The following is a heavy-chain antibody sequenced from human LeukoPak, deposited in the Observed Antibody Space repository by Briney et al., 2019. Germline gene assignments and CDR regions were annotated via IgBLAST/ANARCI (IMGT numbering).Heavy chain of an antibody. CDR3: ARVRYRSAFDI. Sequence: GGSLRLSCAASGFTFSSYSMNWVRQAPGKGLEWVSYIRGSSSTIYISSSSSTTYYADSVKGRFTISRDNAKNSLYLQVNSLRAEDTAVYYCARVRYRSAFDIWGQGTMVTVSS. CDR2: IRGSSSTIYISSSSSTT. CDR1: GFTFSSYS. V-gene: IGHV3-48*01. J-gene: IGHJ3*02. D-gene: IGHD1-14*01.